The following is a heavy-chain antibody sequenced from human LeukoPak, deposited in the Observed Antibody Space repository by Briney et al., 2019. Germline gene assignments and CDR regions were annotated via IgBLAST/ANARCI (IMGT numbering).Heavy chain of an antibody. D-gene: IGHD3-10*02. V-gene: IGHV3-23*01. CDR2: ISGSGGST. CDR3: AELGITMIGGV. J-gene: IGHJ6*04. CDR1: GVTFSSYG. Sequence: GGSLRLSCAASGVTFSSYGMSWVRQAPGKGLEWVSAISGSGGSTYYADSVKGRFTISRDNAKNSLYLQMNSLRAGDTAVYYCAELGITMIGGVWGKGTTVTISS.